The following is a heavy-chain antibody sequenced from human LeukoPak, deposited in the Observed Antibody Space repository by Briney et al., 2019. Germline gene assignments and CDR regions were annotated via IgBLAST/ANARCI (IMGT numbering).Heavy chain of an antibody. CDR1: GGSVSSGSYY. CDR2: IYYTGST. V-gene: IGHV4-61*01. Sequence: RASETLSLTCTVSGGSVSSGSYYWSWIRQPPGKGLECIGYIYYTGSTNYNPSLKSRVTISVDKSKNQFSLKLSSVTAADTAVYYCARTPTYYGSATYLDYWGQGTLVTVSS. J-gene: IGHJ4*02. D-gene: IGHD3-10*01. CDR3: ARTPTYYGSATYLDY.